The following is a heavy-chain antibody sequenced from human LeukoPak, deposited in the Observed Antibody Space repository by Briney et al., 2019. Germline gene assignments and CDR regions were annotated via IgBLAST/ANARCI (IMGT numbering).Heavy chain of an antibody. CDR1: GYTFISYG. CDR2: IRAHNANT. D-gene: IGHD3-10*01. CDR3: AKDQSQRAYGSGSRYMDV. Sequence: ASVTVSCKVSGYTFISYGISWVRQAHEQGLEWMGWIRAHNANTNYTKKLQGRVTMTTDTSTSTVYMELRSLRSDDTAMYYCAKDQSQRAYGSGSRYMDVWGKGTTVTISS. V-gene: IGHV1-18*01. J-gene: IGHJ6*03.